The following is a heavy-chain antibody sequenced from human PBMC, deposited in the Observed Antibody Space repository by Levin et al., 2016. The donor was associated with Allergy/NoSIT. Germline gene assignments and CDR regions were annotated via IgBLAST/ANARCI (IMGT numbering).Heavy chain of an antibody. D-gene: IGHD6-6*01. CDR2: IYYSGST. V-gene: IGHV4-39*07. CDR1: GGSISSSSYY. Sequence: GSLRLSCTVSGGSISSSSYYWGWIRQPPGKGLEWIGSIYYSGSTYYNPSLKSRVTISVDTSKNQFSLKLSSVTAADTAVYYCARGSSGDYWGQGTLVTVSS. J-gene: IGHJ4*02. CDR3: ARGSSGDY.